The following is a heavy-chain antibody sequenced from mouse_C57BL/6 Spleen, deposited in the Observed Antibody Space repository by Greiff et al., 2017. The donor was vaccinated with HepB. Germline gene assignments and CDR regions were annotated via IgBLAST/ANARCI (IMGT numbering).Heavy chain of an antibody. CDR1: GYAFSSSW. V-gene: IGHV1-82*01. J-gene: IGHJ1*03. Sequence: VQLQQSGPELVKPGASVKISCKASGYAFSSSWMNWVKQRPGKGLEWIGRIYPGDGDTNYNGKFKGKATLTADKSSSTAYMQLSSLTSEDSAVYFCARDDGYYGWDFDVWGTGTTVTVSS. CDR2: IYPGDGDT. CDR3: ARDDGYYGWDFDV. D-gene: IGHD2-3*01.